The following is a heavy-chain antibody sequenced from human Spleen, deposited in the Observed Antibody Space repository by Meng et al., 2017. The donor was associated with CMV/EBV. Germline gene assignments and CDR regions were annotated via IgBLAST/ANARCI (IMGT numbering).Heavy chain of an antibody. CDR2: IYYSGST. D-gene: IGHD5-18*01. CDR1: GGSIISSYY. J-gene: IGHJ4*02. CDR3: ARGRLPYY. Sequence: GSLRLSCTVSGGSIISSYYWSWIRQPPGKGLEWIGYIYYSGSTNYNPSLKSRVTISVDTSKNQFSLKLSSVTAADTAVYYCARGRLPYYWGQGTLVTVSS. V-gene: IGHV4-59*01.